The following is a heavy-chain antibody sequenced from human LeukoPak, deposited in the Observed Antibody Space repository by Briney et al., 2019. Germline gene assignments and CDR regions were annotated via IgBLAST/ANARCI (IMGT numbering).Heavy chain of an antibody. V-gene: IGHV3-23*01. D-gene: IGHD5-24*01. CDR1: GFTFSTYA. CDR3: AKETEMATMGDY. CDR2: ISGSGGST. Sequence: GGSLRLSCAASGFTFSTYAMRWVRQAPGKGLEWVSGISGSGGSTYFADSVKGRFTISRDNSKNTLYLQMNSLRAEDTAVYYCAKETEMATMGDYWGQGTLVTVSS. J-gene: IGHJ4*02.